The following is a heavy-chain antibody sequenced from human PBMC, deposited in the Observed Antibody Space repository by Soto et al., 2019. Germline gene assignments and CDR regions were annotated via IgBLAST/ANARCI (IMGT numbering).Heavy chain of an antibody. J-gene: IGHJ6*02. CDR2: ISSSSSYI. CDR3: ARERGYYYDSSGSIRDYYYGMDV. CDR1: GFTFSSYS. Sequence: VQLVESGGGVVQPGRSLRLSCAAPGFTFSSYSMNWVRQSPGKGLEWVSSISSSSSYIYYADSVKGRFTISRDNAKNSLYLQMNSLRAEDTAVYYCARERGYYYDSSGSIRDYYYGMDVWGQGTTVTVSS. D-gene: IGHD3-22*01. V-gene: IGHV3-21*01.